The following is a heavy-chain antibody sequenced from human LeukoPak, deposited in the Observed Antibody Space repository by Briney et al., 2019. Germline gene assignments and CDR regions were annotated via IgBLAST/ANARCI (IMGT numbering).Heavy chain of an antibody. CDR3: AKDSGWIQFID. CDR1: GFTFGTHG. CDR2: VTPSGDPT. V-gene: IGHV3-23*01. Sequence: GGSLRLSCAGSGFTFGTHGMNWVRQAPGKGLEWVSGVTPSGDPTYYADSVKGRFIISRDNSKNTMYLQMNSLRAEDTGVYYCAKDSGWIQFIDWGQGTPVTVSS. D-gene: IGHD5-24*01. J-gene: IGHJ4*02.